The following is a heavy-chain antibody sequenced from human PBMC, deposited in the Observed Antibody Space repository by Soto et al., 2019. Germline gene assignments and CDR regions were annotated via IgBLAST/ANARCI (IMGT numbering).Heavy chain of an antibody. V-gene: IGHV4-34*01. J-gene: IGHJ4*02. CDR1: GGSFSGYY. D-gene: IGHD2-21*02. CDR2: INHSGST. CDR3: ARTGVVVTAGDFDY. Sequence: SETLSLTCAVYGGSFSGYYWSWIRQPPGKGLEWIGEINHSGSTNYNPSIKSRVTISVDTSKNQFSLKLSSVTAADTAVYYCARTGVVVTAGDFDYWGQGTLVTVSS.